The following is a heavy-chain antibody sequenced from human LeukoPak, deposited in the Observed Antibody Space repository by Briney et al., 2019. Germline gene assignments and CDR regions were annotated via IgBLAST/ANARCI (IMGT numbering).Heavy chain of an antibody. D-gene: IGHD3-3*01. V-gene: IGHV3-74*01. CDR1: GVTFSSYW. CDR2: INTDGSST. CDR3: AKGSAPPEVPFYYGMDV. J-gene: IGHJ6*02. Sequence: GGSLRLSCAASGVTFSSYWMHWVRQAPGKGLVWVSRINTDGSSTNYADSVKGRFTISRDNSKNTLYLQMNSLRAEDTAVYYCAKGSAPPEVPFYYGMDVWGQGTTVTVSS.